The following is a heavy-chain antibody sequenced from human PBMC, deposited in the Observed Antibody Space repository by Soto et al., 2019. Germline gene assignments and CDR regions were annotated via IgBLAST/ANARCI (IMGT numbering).Heavy chain of an antibody. CDR3: ARNAHSHYDFWSGYYPYFDY. Sequence: SETLSLTCPVSGGSISSGGYYWSWIRQHPGKGLEWIGYIYYSGSTYYNPSLKSRVTISVDTSKNQFSLKLSSVTAADTAVYYCARNAHSHYDFWSGYYPYFDYWGQGTLVTVSS. V-gene: IGHV4-31*03. J-gene: IGHJ4*02. D-gene: IGHD3-3*01. CDR1: GGSISSGGYY. CDR2: IYYSGST.